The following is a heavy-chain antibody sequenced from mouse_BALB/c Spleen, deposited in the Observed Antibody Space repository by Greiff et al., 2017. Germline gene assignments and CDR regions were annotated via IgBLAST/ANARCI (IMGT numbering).Heavy chain of an antibody. V-gene: IGHV1S81*02. J-gene: IGHJ4*01. CDR1: GYTFTSYY. CDR3: ARGGNYVRAMDY. CDR2: INPSNGGT. Sequence: QVQLQQPGAELVKPGASVKLSCKASGYTFTSYYMYWVKQRPGQGLEWIGGINPSNGGTNFNEKFKSKATLTVDKSSSTAYMQLSSLTSEDSAVYYCARGGNYVRAMDYWGQGTSVTVSS. D-gene: IGHD2-1*01.